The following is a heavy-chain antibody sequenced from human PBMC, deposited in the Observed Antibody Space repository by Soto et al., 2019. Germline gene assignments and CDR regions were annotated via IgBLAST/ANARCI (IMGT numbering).Heavy chain of an antibody. CDR1: GFTFSSYG. Sequence: PGGSLRLSCAASGFTFSSYGMHWVRQDPGKGLEWVALTSYDGTNKYYADFVKGRFTISRDNSKNTLYLQMNSLGAEDTAVYYCAKDLWSFSSDWYPCDYWGQGTLVTVSS. J-gene: IGHJ4*02. D-gene: IGHD6-19*01. CDR2: TSYDGTNK. V-gene: IGHV3-30*18. CDR3: AKDLWSFSSDWYPCDY.